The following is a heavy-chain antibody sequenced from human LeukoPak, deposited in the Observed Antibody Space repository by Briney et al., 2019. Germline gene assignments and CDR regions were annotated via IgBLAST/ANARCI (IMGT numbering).Heavy chain of an antibody. CDR3: AKGVVALYYYYYYMDV. Sequence: GGSLRLSCAASGFTFSSYGMSWVRQAPGKGLEWVSAISGSGGSTYYADSVKGRFTISRDNSKNTLYLQMNSLRAEDTAVYYCAKGVVALYYYYYYMDVWGKGTTVTVSS. D-gene: IGHD2-15*01. V-gene: IGHV3-23*01. CDR2: ISGSGGST. J-gene: IGHJ6*03. CDR1: GFTFSSYG.